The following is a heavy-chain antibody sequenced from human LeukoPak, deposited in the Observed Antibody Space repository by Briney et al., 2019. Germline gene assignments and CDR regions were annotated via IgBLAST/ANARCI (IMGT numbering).Heavy chain of an antibody. CDR2: INPSGGST. CDR1: GYTFTSYY. CDR3: AREVVVTAIRLLRGMDV. Sequence: ASVKVSCKASGYTFTSYYMHWVRQAPGQGLGWMGIINPSGGSTSYAQKFQGRVTMTRDTSTSTVYMELSSLRSEDTAVYYCAREVVVTAIRLLRGMDVWGQGTTVTVSS. J-gene: IGHJ6*02. V-gene: IGHV1-46*01. D-gene: IGHD2-21*02.